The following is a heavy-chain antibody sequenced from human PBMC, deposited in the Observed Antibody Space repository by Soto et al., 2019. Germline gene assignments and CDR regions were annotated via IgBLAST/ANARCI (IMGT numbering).Heavy chain of an antibody. CDR2: VIPILGKP. J-gene: IGHJ5*01. V-gene: IGHV1-69*12. CDR3: ARIWGIADLDS. D-gene: IGHD6-13*01. Sequence: QVQLVQSGAEVKKPGSSVKVSCKSSGDSFKTYSVSWVRQAPGQGLEWMGVVIPILGKPMYAQKFQDRVTITADESTSTVFMERTILMSDDTAVYYCARIWGIADLDSWGQGTRVTVSS. CDR1: GDSFKTYS.